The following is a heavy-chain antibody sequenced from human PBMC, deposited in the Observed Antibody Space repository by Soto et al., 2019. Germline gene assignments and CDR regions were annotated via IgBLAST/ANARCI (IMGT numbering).Heavy chain of an antibody. J-gene: IGHJ4*02. Sequence: EVQLVESGGGLVQPGGSLRLSCAASGFTFSSYSMNWVRQAPGQGLEWVSYISSSSSTIYYADSVKGRFTISRDNAKNSLYLQMNSLRAEDTAVYYCARDENWGSTHYWGQGTLVTVSS. D-gene: IGHD7-27*01. CDR1: GFTFSSYS. CDR2: ISSSSSTI. V-gene: IGHV3-48*01. CDR3: ARDENWGSTHY.